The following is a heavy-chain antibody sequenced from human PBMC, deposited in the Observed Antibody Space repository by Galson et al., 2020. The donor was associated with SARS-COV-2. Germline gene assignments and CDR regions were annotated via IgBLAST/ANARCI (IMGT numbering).Heavy chain of an antibody. J-gene: IGHJ6*02. D-gene: IGHD1-1*01. V-gene: IGHV3-21*01. CDR1: GFTFSSYT. CDR3: ARTGTPHYYYYYGMDV. Sequence: GGSLRLSCAASGFTFSSYTMNWVRQVPGKGLEWVSSVTTSSTYINYADSVKGRFTISRDNAKNSLYLQMSSLRAGDTAVYFCARTGTPHYYYYYGMDVWGQGTTVTVSS. CDR2: VTTSSTYI.